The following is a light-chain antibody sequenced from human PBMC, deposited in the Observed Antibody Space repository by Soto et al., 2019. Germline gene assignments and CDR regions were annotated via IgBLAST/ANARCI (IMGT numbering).Light chain of an antibody. CDR1: QGISSY. V-gene: IGKV1-9*01. CDR3: QQLSSFS. Sequence: IQLTQSPSSLSASLGDRVTITCRASQGISSYLAWYQQKPGKAPKLLIYAASTLQSGVPSRFSGSGSGTDFTHTISSLQPEDFATYYCQQLSSFSFGQGTKVEIK. CDR2: AAS. J-gene: IGKJ1*01.